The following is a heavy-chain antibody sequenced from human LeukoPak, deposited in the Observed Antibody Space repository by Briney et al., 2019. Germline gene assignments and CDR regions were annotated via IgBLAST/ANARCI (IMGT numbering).Heavy chain of an antibody. J-gene: IGHJ4*02. V-gene: IGHV3-7*01. CDR1: GFTFSTYW. CDR2: INQDGGEK. D-gene: IGHD3-22*01. Sequence: PGGSLRLSCAASGFTFSTYWMSWVRQAPGKGLEWVANINQDGGEKYLVDSVKGRFTISRDNAKNSLYLQMNSLRAEDTAVYFCARASTPYHSSYYSPFDYWGQGTLVTVSS. CDR3: ARASTPYHSSYYSPFDY.